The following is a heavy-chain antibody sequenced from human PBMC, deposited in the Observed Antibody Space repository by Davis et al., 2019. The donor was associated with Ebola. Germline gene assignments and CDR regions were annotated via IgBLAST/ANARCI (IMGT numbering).Heavy chain of an antibody. CDR1: GASIRSSNW. J-gene: IGHJ3*01. CDR3: TRGVFGDHRLVEDAFDL. V-gene: IGHV4-4*02. D-gene: IGHD3-3*01. Sequence: PSETLSLTCAVSGASIRSSNWWSWVRQPPGKGLEWIGEVYHGGTTNYHPSLQSRVTISDDKSKNQISLKLSAVTAADTAVYYCTRGVFGDHRLVEDAFDLWGQGTMVTVSS. CDR2: VYHGGTT.